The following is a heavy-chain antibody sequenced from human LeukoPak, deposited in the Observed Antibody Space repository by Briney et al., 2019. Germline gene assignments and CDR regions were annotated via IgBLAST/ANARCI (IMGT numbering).Heavy chain of an antibody. V-gene: IGHV3-33*01. CDR3: ARDEYYYYGMDV. J-gene: IGHJ6*02. CDR2: IWYDGSNK. CDR1: GFTFSSYG. Sequence: GGSLRLSCAASGFTFSSYGMHWVRQAPGKGLEWVAVIWYDGSNKYYADSVKGRFTISRDNSKNTLYLQMNSLRAEDTAVYYCARDEYYYYGMDVWGQGTTVTISS.